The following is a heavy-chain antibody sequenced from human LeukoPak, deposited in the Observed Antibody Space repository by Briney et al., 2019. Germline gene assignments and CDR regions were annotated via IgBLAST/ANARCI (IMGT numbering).Heavy chain of an antibody. V-gene: IGHV4-34*01. CDR1: GGSFTSYY. CDR2: INNSGTT. Sequence: SESLSLTCAVYGGSFTSYYWSWIRQPPGKGLEWIAEINNSGTTNYNPSLKGRVTISVDTSKNQVSLKLSSVTAADTAVYYCARESNYDFWSGSRGAFDIWGQGTMVTVSS. D-gene: IGHD3-3*01. CDR3: ARESNYDFWSGSRGAFDI. J-gene: IGHJ3*02.